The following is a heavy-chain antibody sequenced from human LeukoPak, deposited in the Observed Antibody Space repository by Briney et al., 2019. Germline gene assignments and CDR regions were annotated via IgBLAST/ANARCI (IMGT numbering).Heavy chain of an antibody. D-gene: IGHD5-18*01. CDR3: AKALASYGYAMLAFDI. Sequence: PGGSLRLSCAASGFTFSSYAMSWVRQAPGKGLEWVSAISGSGGSTYYADSVKGRFTISRDNSKNTLYLQMNSLRAEDTAVYYCAKALASYGYAMLAFDIWGQGTMVTVSS. J-gene: IGHJ3*02. CDR1: GFTFSSYA. CDR2: ISGSGGST. V-gene: IGHV3-23*01.